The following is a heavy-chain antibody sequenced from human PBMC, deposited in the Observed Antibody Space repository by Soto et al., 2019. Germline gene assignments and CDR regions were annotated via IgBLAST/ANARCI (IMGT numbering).Heavy chain of an antibody. CDR3: ARYPVYRYFDY. CDR2: ISYDGSNK. J-gene: IGHJ4*02. V-gene: IGHV3-30-3*01. Sequence: QVQLLESGGGVVQPGRSLRLSCAATGFTFSRYAMHWVRQAPGKGLEWVAVISYDGSNKYYADSVKGRFNVSRDNSKNTRYLHMNSLSAEDTAVYDWARYPVYRYFDYWCQGTLVTVSS. D-gene: IGHD2-2*02. CDR1: GFTFSRYA.